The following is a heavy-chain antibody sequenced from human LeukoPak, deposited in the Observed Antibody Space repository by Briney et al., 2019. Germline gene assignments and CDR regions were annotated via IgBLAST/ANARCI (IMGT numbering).Heavy chain of an antibody. CDR2: IDPNRGGT. Sequence: ASVKVSCKASGYTFTSYYMHWVRQAPGQGPEWMGWIDPNRGGTNYAHRFQDRVTITRDTSISTVYMELNNLRSDDTAVYYCARGGPYCSSTSCLDYWGQGTLVTVSS. CDR3: ARGGPYCSSTSCLDY. V-gene: IGHV1-2*07. CDR1: GYTFTSYY. D-gene: IGHD2-2*01. J-gene: IGHJ4*02.